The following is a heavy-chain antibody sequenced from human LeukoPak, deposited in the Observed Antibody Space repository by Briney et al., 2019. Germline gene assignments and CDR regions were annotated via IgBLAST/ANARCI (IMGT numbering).Heavy chain of an antibody. V-gene: IGHV4-61*02. CDR1: GGSISSGSYY. CDR3: ARDWHDYGGNSEGPVGYMDV. CDR2: IYTSGST. D-gene: IGHD4-23*01. Sequence: SETLSLTCTVSGGSISSGSYYWSWIRQPAGKGLEWIGRIYTSGSTNYNPSLKSRVTISVDTSKNQFSLKLSSVTAADTAVYYCARDWHDYGGNSEGPVGYMDVWGKGTTVTVSS. J-gene: IGHJ6*03.